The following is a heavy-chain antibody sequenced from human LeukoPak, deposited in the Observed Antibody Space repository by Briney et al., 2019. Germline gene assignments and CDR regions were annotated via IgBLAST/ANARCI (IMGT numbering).Heavy chain of an antibody. D-gene: IGHD3-16*01. CDR3: AKSPSGRGGYNWFDP. Sequence: PSETLSLTCTVSGGSISGYYWSWIRQPAGKGLEWTGRVYTSGSTNYNPSLKSRVTMSIDTSKNQFSLNLSSVTAADTAVYYCAKSPSGRGGYNWFDPWGQGTLVTVSS. CDR1: GGSISGYY. V-gene: IGHV4-4*07. CDR2: VYTSGST. J-gene: IGHJ5*02.